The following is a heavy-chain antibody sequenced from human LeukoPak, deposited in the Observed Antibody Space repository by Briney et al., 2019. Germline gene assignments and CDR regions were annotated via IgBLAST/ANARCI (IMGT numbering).Heavy chain of an antibody. D-gene: IGHD3-10*01. V-gene: IGHV4-59*08. CDR1: GGSFSGYY. CDR2: IIHSGIT. CDR3: ERHGGASIVRGVGVDDFDV. J-gene: IGHJ3*01. Sequence: PSETLSLTCTVSGGSFSGYYWSWIRQPPGKGLEWIGDIIHSGITNYNPSLKSRVTISVDKTNNQFSLKLSSVTAADTAVYYCERHGGASIVRGVGVDDFDVWGKGTMVTVSS.